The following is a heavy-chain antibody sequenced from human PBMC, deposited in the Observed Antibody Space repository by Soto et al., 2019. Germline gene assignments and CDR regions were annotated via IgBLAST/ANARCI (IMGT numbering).Heavy chain of an antibody. V-gene: IGHV3-23*01. Sequence: EVQLSESGGDLRQPGGSLRLSCAASGFTFTNYAMTWVRQTPGKGLEWVSGISASGGLKYYADSVQGRFTVSRDNSRNIRYLQMDSLGDGDTALYYCAREVGAPSGWLDPWGQGTQVTVSS. CDR2: ISASGGLK. CDR3: AREVGAPSGWLDP. D-gene: IGHD1-26*01. CDR1: GFTFTNYA. J-gene: IGHJ5*02.